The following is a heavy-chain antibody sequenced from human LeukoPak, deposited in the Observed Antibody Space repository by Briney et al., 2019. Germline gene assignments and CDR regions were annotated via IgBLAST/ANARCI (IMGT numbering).Heavy chain of an antibody. D-gene: IGHD6-13*01. Sequence: GASVKVSCKASGYTFTDYYMHWVRQAPGQGLEWMGWINPNSGGTDYAQNFRGRVTMTRDTSISTAYMELTRLRSDDTALYYCARDLGSSLGNGRYYAMDVWGQGTTVTVSS. CDR1: GYTFTDYY. V-gene: IGHV1-2*02. CDR3: ARDLGSSLGNGRYYAMDV. J-gene: IGHJ6*02. CDR2: INPNSGGT.